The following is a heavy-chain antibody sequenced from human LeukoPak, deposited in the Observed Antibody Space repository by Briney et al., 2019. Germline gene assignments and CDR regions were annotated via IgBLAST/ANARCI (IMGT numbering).Heavy chain of an antibody. V-gene: IGHV4-39*07. CDR1: GGSISSSSYY. J-gene: IGHJ6*02. Sequence: SETLSLTCTVSGGSISSSSYYWSWIRQPPGKGLEWIGEINHSGSTNYNPSLKSRVTISVDTSKNQFSLKLSSVTAADTAVYYCARGREPVAGTPYYGMDVWGQGTTVTVSS. D-gene: IGHD6-19*01. CDR3: ARGREPVAGTPYYGMDV. CDR2: INHSGST.